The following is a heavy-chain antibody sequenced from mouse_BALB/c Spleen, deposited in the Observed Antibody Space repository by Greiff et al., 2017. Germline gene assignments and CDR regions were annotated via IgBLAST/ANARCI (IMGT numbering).Heavy chain of an antibody. Sequence: DVQLVESGPGLVKPSQSLSLTCSVTGYSITSGYYWNWIRQFPGNKLEWMGYISYDGSNNYNPSLKNRISITRDTSKNQFFLKLNSVTTEDTATYYCARVGYYAMDYWGQGTSVTVSP. V-gene: IGHV3-6*02. CDR1: GYSITSGYY. J-gene: IGHJ4*01. CDR2: ISYDGSN. CDR3: ARVGYYAMDY.